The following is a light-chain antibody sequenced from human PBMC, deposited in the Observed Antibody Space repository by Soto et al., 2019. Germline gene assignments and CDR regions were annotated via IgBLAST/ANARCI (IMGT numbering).Light chain of an antibody. CDR3: QQRANRRT. V-gene: IGKV3-11*01. J-gene: IGKJ4*01. CDR1: ETIVNY. CDR2: DAS. Sequence: VLSQSPATLSLSPGETASLSCRATETIVNYLAWYQQKPGQAPRLLIYDASKRATGIPARFSGRGSGTDFTLTISSLEPEDFAVYYCQQRANRRTFGGGTKVE.